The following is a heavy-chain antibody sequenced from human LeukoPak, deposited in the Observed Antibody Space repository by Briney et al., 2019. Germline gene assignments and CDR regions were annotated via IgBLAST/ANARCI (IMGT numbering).Heavy chain of an antibody. CDR1: GVSISSYY. Sequence: SETLSLTXTVSGVSISSYYWSWIRQPPGKGLEWIGYIYYSGSTNYNPSLKSRVTISVDTSKNQFSLKLSSVTAADTAVYYCARTLIAVAGVVDYWGQGTLVTVSS. CDR2: IYYSGST. CDR3: ARTLIAVAGVVDY. D-gene: IGHD6-19*01. V-gene: IGHV4-59*01. J-gene: IGHJ4*02.